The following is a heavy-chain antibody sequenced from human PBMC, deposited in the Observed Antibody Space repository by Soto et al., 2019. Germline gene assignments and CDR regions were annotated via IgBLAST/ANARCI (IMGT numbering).Heavy chain of an antibody. CDR2: ISSSSSTI. V-gene: IGHV3-48*01. CDR1: GFTFSSYS. J-gene: IGHJ6*02. CDR3: ARERVPAANRGYYYGMDV. D-gene: IGHD2-2*01. Sequence: LRLSCAASGFTFSSYSMNWVRQAPGKGLEWVSYISSSSSTIYYADSVKGRFTISRDNANNSLYLQMNSLRAEDTAVYYCARERVPAANRGYYYGMDVWGQGTTVTVSS.